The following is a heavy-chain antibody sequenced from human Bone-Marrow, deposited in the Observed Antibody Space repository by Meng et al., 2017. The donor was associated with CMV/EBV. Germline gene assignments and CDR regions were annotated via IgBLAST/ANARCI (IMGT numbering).Heavy chain of an antibody. Sequence: GESLKISCEVSGFTFGDYYMSWIRRAPGKGLEWIAYISSSSETIYYADSIKGRFTVSRDNDKSLLYLQMNSLRPEDTAVYFCARDGNKDYGIEVWGRGTTVTVSS. CDR1: GFTFGDYY. CDR2: ISSSSETI. J-gene: IGHJ6*02. CDR3: ARDGNKDYGIEV. V-gene: IGHV3-11*01. D-gene: IGHD1-1*01.